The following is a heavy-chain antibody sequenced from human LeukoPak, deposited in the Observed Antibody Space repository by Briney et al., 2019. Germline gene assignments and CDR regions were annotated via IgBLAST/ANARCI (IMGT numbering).Heavy chain of an antibody. V-gene: IGHV3-48*03. J-gene: IGHJ3*02. CDR2: ISTSGSTN. Sequence: GGSLRLSCGVSEFTFSTYEMNWVRQAPGKGLEWVSYISTSGSTNYYADSVKGRFTVSRDNAKNSLYLQMNSLRAEDRAVYYCAREGTSSNVFDIWGQGTMVTVSS. D-gene: IGHD3-10*01. CDR3: AREGTSSNVFDI. CDR1: EFTFSTYE.